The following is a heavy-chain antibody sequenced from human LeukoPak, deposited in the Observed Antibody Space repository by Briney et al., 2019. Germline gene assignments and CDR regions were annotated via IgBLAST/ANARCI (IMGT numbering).Heavy chain of an antibody. Sequence: SVKVSFKASGGTFSSYTISWVRQAPGQGLEWMGRIIPILGIANYAQKFQGRVTITADKSTSTAYMELSSLRSEDTAVYYCAREIPYYDSSGYYFDYWGQGTLVTVSS. V-gene: IGHV1-69*04. D-gene: IGHD3-22*01. CDR3: AREIPYYDSSGYYFDY. CDR1: GGTFSSYT. J-gene: IGHJ4*02. CDR2: IIPILGIA.